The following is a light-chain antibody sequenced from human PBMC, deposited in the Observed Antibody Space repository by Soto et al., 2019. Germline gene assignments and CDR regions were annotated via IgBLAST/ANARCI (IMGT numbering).Light chain of an antibody. CDR1: QSISSW. Sequence: DIQMTQSPSTLSASVGDRVTITCRASQSISSWLAWYQQKPGKAPKLLIYDASSLESGVPSRFRGSGSGTEFTLTISSLQHDDFATYYCQQYNIYLYTFGQGTKLEIK. CDR3: QQYNIYLYT. J-gene: IGKJ2*01. CDR2: DAS. V-gene: IGKV1-5*01.